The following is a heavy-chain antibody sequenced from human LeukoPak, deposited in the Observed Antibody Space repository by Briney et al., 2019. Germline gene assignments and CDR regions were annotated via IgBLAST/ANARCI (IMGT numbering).Heavy chain of an antibody. CDR1: GFTVSSNY. Sequence: GGSLRLSCAASGFTVSSNYMSWVRQAPGKGLEWVSVIYSGGSTYYADSVKGRFTISRDNSKNTLYLQMNSLRAEDSAVYYCARSIGLTGGGVDVWGRGTTVTVSS. CDR3: ARSIGLTGGGVDV. J-gene: IGHJ6*02. CDR2: IYSGGST. D-gene: IGHD3-9*01. V-gene: IGHV3-53*01.